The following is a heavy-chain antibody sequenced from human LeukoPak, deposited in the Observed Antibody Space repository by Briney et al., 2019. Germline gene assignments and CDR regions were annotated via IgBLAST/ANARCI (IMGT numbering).Heavy chain of an antibody. V-gene: IGHV3-53*01. J-gene: IGHJ4*02. CDR3: ARDVSSAYYVFDY. CDR2: IYSGGKT. Sequence: GGSLRLSCAASGFTVSSNYMSWARQAPGKGLEWVSVIYSGGKTSYADSVKGRFTISGDYSKNTLYLQMNSLTAEDTAVYYCARDVSSAYYVFDYWGQGTLVTVSS. D-gene: IGHD3-22*01. CDR1: GFTVSSNY.